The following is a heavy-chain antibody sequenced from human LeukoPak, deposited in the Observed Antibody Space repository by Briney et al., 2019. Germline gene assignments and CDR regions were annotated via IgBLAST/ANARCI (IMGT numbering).Heavy chain of an antibody. V-gene: IGHV4-59*01. CDR1: GGTISSYY. J-gene: IGHJ4*02. D-gene: IGHD3-10*01. Sequence: SETLSLTCSVYGGTISSYYWIWLGQPPGKGLEWIGYIYYSGSTNYNPSLKSRVTISVDTSKNQFSLKLSSVTAADTAVYYCARVHSLITEVRGAIITWGQGTLVTVSS. CDR3: ARVHSLITEVRGAIIT. CDR2: IYYSGST.